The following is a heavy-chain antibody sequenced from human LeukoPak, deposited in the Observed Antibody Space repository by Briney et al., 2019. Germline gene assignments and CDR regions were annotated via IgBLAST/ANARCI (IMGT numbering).Heavy chain of an antibody. D-gene: IGHD6-13*01. CDR2: IGGSDSPT. CDR1: GFTFSDYY. Sequence: PGGSLRLSCAASGFTFSDYYMTWIRQAPGKGLEWLSYIGGSDSPTNYADSVKGRFTISRDSAENSLYLQMNSLRAEDTAVYYCARVGLTTAAGTYDYWGQGTLVTVSS. CDR3: ARVGLTTAAGTYDY. V-gene: IGHV3-11*04. J-gene: IGHJ4*02.